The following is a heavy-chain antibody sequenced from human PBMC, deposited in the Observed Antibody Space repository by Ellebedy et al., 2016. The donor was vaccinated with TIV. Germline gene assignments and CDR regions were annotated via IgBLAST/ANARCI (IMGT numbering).Heavy chain of an antibody. CDR3: AATSRRGNSPPWYFDL. CDR1: GGSISSYY. CDR2: IYTSGST. J-gene: IGHJ2*01. V-gene: IGHV4-4*07. D-gene: IGHD4-23*01. Sequence: MPGGSLRLSCTASGGSISSYYWSWIRQPAGKGLEWIGRIYTSGSTNYNPSLKSRVTMSVDTSKNQFSLKLSSVTAADTAVYYCAATSRRGNSPPWYFDLWGRGTLVTVSS.